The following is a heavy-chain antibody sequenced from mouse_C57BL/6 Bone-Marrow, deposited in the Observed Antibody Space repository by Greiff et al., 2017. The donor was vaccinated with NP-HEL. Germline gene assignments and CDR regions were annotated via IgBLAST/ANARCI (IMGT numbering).Heavy chain of an antibody. CDR2: IWTGGGT. D-gene: IGHD1-1*01. J-gene: IGHJ3*01. Sequence: QVQLKQSGPGLVAPSQSLSITCTVSGFSLTSYAISWVRQPPGKGLEWLVVIWTGGGTNYNSALKSRLSISKDNSKSQVFLKMNSLQTDDTARYYCASHLLLLGVAYWGQGTLVTVSA. V-gene: IGHV2-9-1*01. CDR1: GFSLTSYA. CDR3: ASHLLLLGVAY.